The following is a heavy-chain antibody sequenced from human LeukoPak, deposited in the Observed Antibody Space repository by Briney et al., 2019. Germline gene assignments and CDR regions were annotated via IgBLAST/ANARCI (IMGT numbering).Heavy chain of an antibody. CDR3: ARDPIVGATTAFDI. D-gene: IGHD1-26*01. V-gene: IGHV1-2*02. CDR2: INPNSGGT. CDR1: GYTFTSYY. Sequence: ASVKVSCKASGYTFTSYYMHWVRQAPGQGLEWMGWINPNSGGTNYAQKFQGRVTMTRDTSISTAYMELSRLRSDDTAVYYCARDPIVGATTAFDIWGQGTMVTVSS. J-gene: IGHJ3*02.